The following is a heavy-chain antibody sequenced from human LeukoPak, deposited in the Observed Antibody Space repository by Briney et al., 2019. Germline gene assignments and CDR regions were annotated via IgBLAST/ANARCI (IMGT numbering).Heavy chain of an antibody. CDR3: ERGQRVAGVSFSSWFDP. J-gene: IGHJ5*02. D-gene: IGHD3-16*01. Sequence: SETLSLTCTVSGGSISSESSYWGWIRQPPGKGLEWIGSMYYSGKTYYNASLKSRVTISVDTSKNQFSLKLSIVTAAAAAVFYCERGQRVAGVSFSSWFDPWGQGTLVTVSS. V-gene: IGHV4-39*01. CDR2: MYYSGKT. CDR1: GGSISSESSY.